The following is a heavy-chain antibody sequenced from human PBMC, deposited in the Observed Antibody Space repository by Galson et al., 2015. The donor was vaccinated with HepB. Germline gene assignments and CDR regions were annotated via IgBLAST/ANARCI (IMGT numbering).Heavy chain of an antibody. J-gene: IGHJ4*02. D-gene: IGHD3-22*01. Sequence: SLRLSCAASGFTFSNAWMNWVRQAPGKGLEWVGRIKSKTDGGTTDYAAPVKGRFTISRDDSKNTLYLQMNSLKTEDTAVYYCTAGGSYYYDSSGYYGWGQGTLVTVSS. CDR3: TAGGSYYYDSSGYYG. V-gene: IGHV3-15*07. CDR1: GFTFSNAW. CDR2: IKSKTDGGTT.